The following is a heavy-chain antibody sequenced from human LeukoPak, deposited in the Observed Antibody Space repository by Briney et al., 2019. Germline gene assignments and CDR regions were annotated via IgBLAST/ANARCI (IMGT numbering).Heavy chain of an antibody. CDR2: IKSKTDGGTT. CDR3: TASVPYFDY. Sequence: GGSLRHSCAASGFTFNNAWMSWVRQAPGKGLEWVGRIKSKTDGGTTDYVAPVKGRFTISRDDSKNTLSLQMNSLKTEDTAVYYCTASVPYFDYWGQGTLVTVSS. CDR1: GFTFNNAW. V-gene: IGHV3-15*01. J-gene: IGHJ4*02.